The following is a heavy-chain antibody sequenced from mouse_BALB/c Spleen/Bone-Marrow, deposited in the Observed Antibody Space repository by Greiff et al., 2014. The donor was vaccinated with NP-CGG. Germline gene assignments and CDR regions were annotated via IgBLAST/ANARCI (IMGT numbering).Heavy chain of an antibody. CDR3: TSPQLGRDY. CDR1: GYTFTSYW. CDR2: INPSNGRT. J-gene: IGHJ2*01. D-gene: IGHD4-1*02. V-gene: IGHV1S81*02. Sequence: VQLQQSGAELVKPGASVKLSRKASGYTFTSYWMYWAKQRPGQGLEWIGEINPSNGRTDYNEKFKTRATLTVDSSSSTAYMQLSSLTSEDSAVYYCTSPQLGRDYWGQGTTLTVSS.